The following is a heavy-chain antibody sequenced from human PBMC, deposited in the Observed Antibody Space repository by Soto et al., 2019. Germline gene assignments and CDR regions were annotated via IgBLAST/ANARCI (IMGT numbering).Heavy chain of an antibody. CDR2: ISSGSSTI. CDR3: ARETSGWFDY. Sequence: EVQLVESGGGLVQPGGSLRLSCAASRFTFSEYNMNWVRQAPGKGLECVSYISSGSSTIHYADSVKGRFTISRDNAKNSLFLQMNSLRAEDTAVYYCARETSGWFDYWGQGTLVTVSS. J-gene: IGHJ4*02. D-gene: IGHD6-19*01. CDR1: RFTFSEYN. V-gene: IGHV3-48*01.